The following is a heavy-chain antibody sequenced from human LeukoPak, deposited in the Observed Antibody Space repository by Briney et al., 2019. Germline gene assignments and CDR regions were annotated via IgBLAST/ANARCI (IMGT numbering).Heavy chain of an antibody. D-gene: IGHD3-22*01. CDR2: IIPIFGTA. V-gene: IGHV1-69*05. Sequence: SVKVSCKASGGTFSSYAISWVRQAPGQGLVWMGGIIPIFGTANYAQKFQGRVTITTDESTSAAYMELSSLRSEDTAVYYCARDYYDSSGYYGYWGQGTLVTVSS. J-gene: IGHJ4*02. CDR1: GGTFSSYA. CDR3: ARDYYDSSGYYGY.